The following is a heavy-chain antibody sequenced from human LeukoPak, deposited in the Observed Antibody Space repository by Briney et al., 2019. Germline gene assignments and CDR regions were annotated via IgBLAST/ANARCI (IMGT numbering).Heavy chain of an antibody. CDR2: ISAYNGDT. D-gene: IGHD3-10*01. CDR3: ARDAAYYGSGSYGPFDY. Sequence: ASVKVSCKASGYTFTSYGISWVRQAPGQGLEWMGWISAYNGDTNYAQKLQGTVTMTTDTSTSTAYMELRSLRSDDTAVYYCARDAAYYGSGSYGPFDYWAQGTLVTVSS. J-gene: IGHJ4*02. CDR1: GYTFTSYG. V-gene: IGHV1-18*01.